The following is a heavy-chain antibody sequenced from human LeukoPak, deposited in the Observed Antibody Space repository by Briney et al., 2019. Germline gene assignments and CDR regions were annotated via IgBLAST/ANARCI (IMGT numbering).Heavy chain of an antibody. V-gene: IGHV4-59*01. J-gene: IGHJ4*02. CDR1: AXSITSKY. CDR3: TRVHYSGSGLSSYFDY. D-gene: IGHD3-10*01. Sequence: NPSESLSLTCTVSAXSITSKYGSCIRPFPVNGLESNGYIHYTGSTNYNPSLKSRVTISGDTSKNQFSLNLRTVTSADTAVYFCTRVHYSGSGLSSYFDYWGQGTLVTLSS. CDR2: IHYTGST.